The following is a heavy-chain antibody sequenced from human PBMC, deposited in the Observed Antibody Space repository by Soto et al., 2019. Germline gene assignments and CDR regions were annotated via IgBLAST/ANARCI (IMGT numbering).Heavy chain of an antibody. Sequence: LRLSCVGSGFRISNYFMSWVRQAPGKGLEWVANIKEDGSEKYYVESVKGRFTISRDNAKNSLYLQVNSLRDEDTAVYYCARPRFRGMDVWGQGTTVTVSS. CDR2: IKEDGSEK. D-gene: IGHD3-10*01. CDR1: GFRISNYF. V-gene: IGHV3-7*03. CDR3: ARPRFRGMDV. J-gene: IGHJ6*02.